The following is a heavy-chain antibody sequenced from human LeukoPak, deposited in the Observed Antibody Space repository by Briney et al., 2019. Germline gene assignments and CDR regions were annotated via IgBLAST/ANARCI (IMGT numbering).Heavy chain of an antibody. J-gene: IGHJ4*02. D-gene: IGHD5-24*01. Sequence: ASVKVSCKASGGTFSSYAISWVRQAPGQGLEWMGRIIPILGIANYAQKFQGRVTITADKSTSTAYMELSSLRSEDTAVYYCARVGGDGYRFDYWGQGTPVTVSS. CDR3: ARVGGDGYRFDY. CDR1: GGTFSSYA. V-gene: IGHV1-69*04. CDR2: IIPILGIA.